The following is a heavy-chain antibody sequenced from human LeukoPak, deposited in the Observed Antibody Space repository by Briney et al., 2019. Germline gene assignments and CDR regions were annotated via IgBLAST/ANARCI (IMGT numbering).Heavy chain of an antibody. CDR2: ISYDGSNK. V-gene: IGHV3-30*18. CDR3: AKDRVYYDSSGYSDY. D-gene: IGHD3-22*01. Sequence: PGGSLRLSCVASGFTFSSYWMHWVRQAPGKGLEWVAVISYDGSNKYYADSVKGRFTISRDNSKNTLYLQMNSLRAEDTAVYYCAKDRVYYDSSGYSDYWGQGTLVTVSS. J-gene: IGHJ4*02. CDR1: GFTFSSYW.